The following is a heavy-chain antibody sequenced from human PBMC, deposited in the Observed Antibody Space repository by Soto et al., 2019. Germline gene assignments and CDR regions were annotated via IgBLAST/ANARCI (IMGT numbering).Heavy chain of an antibody. CDR3: ARAATTPAYYYYYYMDV. V-gene: IGHV1-8*01. CDR1: GYTFTSYD. D-gene: IGHD1-26*01. J-gene: IGHJ6*03. Sequence: ASVKVSCKASGYTFTSYDINWVRQATGQGLEWMGWMNPNSGNTGYAQKFQGRVTMTRNTSISTAYMELSSLRSEDTAVYYCARAATTPAYYYYYYMDVWGKGTTVTVSS. CDR2: MNPNSGNT.